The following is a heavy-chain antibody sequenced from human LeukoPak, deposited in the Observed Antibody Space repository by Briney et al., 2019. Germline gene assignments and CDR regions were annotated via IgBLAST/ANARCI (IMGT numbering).Heavy chain of an antibody. CDR2: IYTSGSA. J-gene: IGHJ5*02. V-gene: IGHV4-4*07. D-gene: IGHD3-10*01. CDR1: GGSISSYY. Sequence: SETLSLTCTVSGGSISSYYWGWIRQPAGKGLEWIGRIYTSGSANYNPSLTSRLTMSVDTSKNQFSLKLNSVTAADTAVYCCARGRMFRGGGSDFPFNWFDPWVQGTLVTVSS. CDR3: ARGRMFRGGGSDFPFNWFDP.